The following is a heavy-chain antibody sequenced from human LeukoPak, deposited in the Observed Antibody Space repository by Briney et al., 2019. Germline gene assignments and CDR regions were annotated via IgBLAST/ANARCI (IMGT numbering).Heavy chain of an antibody. V-gene: IGHV1-8*01. D-gene: IGHD4-11*01. CDR2: MNPNSGNT. CDR3: ASTVTTPGYYYYMDV. Sequence: ASVKVSCKASGYTFTGYDINCVRQATGQGLEWMGWMNPNSGNTVYAQKFQGRVTMTRNTSISTAYMELSSLRSEDTAVYYCASTVTTPGYYYYMDVWGKGTTVTVSS. CDR1: GYTFTGYD. J-gene: IGHJ6*03.